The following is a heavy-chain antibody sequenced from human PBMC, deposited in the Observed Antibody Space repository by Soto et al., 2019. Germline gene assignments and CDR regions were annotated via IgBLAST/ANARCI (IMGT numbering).Heavy chain of an antibody. D-gene: IGHD1-26*01. CDR2: INKDGSEK. CDR1: VFTFINYW. V-gene: IGHV3-7*01. Sequence: GWSLRLSCAFSVFTFINYWLSWVRQTPGKGLEWVANINKDGSEKYYVDSVKGRFTISRDNAKNSLYLQMNSLRAEDTAVYYCARELIVGPAEYFQHWGQGTLVTVYS. CDR3: ARELIVGPAEYFQH. J-gene: IGHJ1*01.